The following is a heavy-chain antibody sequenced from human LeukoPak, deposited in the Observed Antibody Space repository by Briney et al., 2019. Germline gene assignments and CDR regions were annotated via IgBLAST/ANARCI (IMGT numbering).Heavy chain of an antibody. J-gene: IGHJ6*02. CDR3: ASAIVVVPAAIFYGMDV. Sequence: ASVKVSCKASGYTFTSYYMHWVRQAPGQGLEWMGIVNPSGGSTSYARKFQGRVTMTRDTSTSTVYMELSSLRSEDTAVYYCASAIVVVPAAIFYGMDVWGQGTTVTVSS. CDR1: GYTFTSYY. CDR2: VNPSGGST. D-gene: IGHD2-2*01. V-gene: IGHV1-46*01.